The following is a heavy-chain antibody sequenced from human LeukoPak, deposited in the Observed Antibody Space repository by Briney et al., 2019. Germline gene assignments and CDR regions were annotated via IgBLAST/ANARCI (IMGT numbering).Heavy chain of an antibody. J-gene: IGHJ4*02. CDR2: IYPGDSDT. CDR3: ASGPPDYYDSRGFDY. CDR1: GYSFTSYW. D-gene: IGHD3-22*01. V-gene: IGHV5-51*01. Sequence: GESLKISCKGSGYSFTSYWIGWVRQMPGKGLEWMGIIYPGDSDTRYSPSFRGQVTISADKSISTAYLQWSSLKASDTAMYYCASGPPDYYDSRGFDYWGQGTLVTVSS.